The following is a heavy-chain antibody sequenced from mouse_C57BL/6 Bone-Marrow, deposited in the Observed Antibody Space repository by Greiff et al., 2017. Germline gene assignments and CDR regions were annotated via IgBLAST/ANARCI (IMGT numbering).Heavy chain of an antibody. Sequence: VQLQQSGAELVRPGTSVKVSCKASGYAFTNYLIEWVKQRPGQGLEWIGVINPGSGGTNYNEKFKGKATLTADKSSSTAYMQLSSLTSADSAVYFCARDYYVSSFAYWGQGTLVTVSA. D-gene: IGHD1-1*01. CDR2: INPGSGGT. CDR3: ARDYYVSSFAY. CDR1: GYAFTNYL. V-gene: IGHV1-54*01. J-gene: IGHJ3*01.